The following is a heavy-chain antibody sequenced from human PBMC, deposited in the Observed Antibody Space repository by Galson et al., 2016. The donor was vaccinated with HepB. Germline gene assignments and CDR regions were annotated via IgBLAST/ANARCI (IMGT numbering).Heavy chain of an antibody. V-gene: IGHV1-46*01. Sequence: SVKVSCKASGYTFTSYYLHWVRQAPGQGLEWMGIINPSGGSTSYAQKFQGRVTMTRAMSTSTLYMEMSSLRSEDTAVYYCARAEDYYYGMDVWGQGTTVTVSS. CDR2: INPSGGST. CDR3: ARAEDYYYGMDV. J-gene: IGHJ6*02. CDR1: GYTFTSYY.